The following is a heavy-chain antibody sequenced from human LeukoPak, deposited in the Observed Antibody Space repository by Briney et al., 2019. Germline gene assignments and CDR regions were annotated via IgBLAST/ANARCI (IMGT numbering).Heavy chain of an antibody. Sequence: PSETLSLTCTVSGGSIASAGYYWSWIRQHPGKGLEWIGYINYSGSTYYNPSLKSRVTISGDTSKNQFSLKLSSVTAADTAVYYCARDRTFGVVISGKYYYYYYGMDVWGQGTTVTVSS. D-gene: IGHD3-3*01. J-gene: IGHJ6*02. CDR3: ARDRTFGVVISGKYYYYYYGMDV. CDR1: GGSIASAGYY. V-gene: IGHV4-31*03. CDR2: INYSGST.